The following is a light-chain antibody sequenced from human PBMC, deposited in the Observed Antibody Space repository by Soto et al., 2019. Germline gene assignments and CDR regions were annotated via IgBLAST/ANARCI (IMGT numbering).Light chain of an antibody. J-gene: IGLJ2*01. CDR2: KGS. Sequence: QSALTQPASVSGSPGQSITISCTGTSSDVGSYNLVSWYQQHPGKATKLMIYKGSKRSSGVSNRFSGSKSGNTASLTISGLQAEDEADYYCCSYAGSSTYVVFGGGTKLTVL. CDR1: SSDVGSYNL. CDR3: CSYAGSSTYVV. V-gene: IGLV2-23*01.